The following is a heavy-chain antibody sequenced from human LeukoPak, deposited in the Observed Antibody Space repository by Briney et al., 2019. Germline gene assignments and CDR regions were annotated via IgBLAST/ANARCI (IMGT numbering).Heavy chain of an antibody. V-gene: IGHV3-30-3*01. CDR1: GFTFSSYA. CDR2: ISYDGSNK. D-gene: IGHD1-26*01. J-gene: IGHJ6*02. CDR3: AKVLRGATVYYYYGMDV. Sequence: SGGSLRLSCAASGFTFSSYAMHWVRQAPGKGLEWVAVISYDGSNKYYADSVKGRFTISRDNSKNTLYLQMNSLRAEDTAVYYCAKVLRGATVYYYYGMDVWGQGTTVTVSS.